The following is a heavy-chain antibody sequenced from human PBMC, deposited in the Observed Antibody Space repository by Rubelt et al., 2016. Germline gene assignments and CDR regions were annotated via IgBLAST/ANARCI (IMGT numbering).Heavy chain of an antibody. Sequence: MSWVRQAPGKGLEWVANIKQDGSEKYYVDSVKGRFTISRDNAKNSLYLQMNSLRAEDTAVYYCARERSGDSSGYYQNYYYYGMDVWGQGTTVTVSS. CDR2: IKQDGSEK. J-gene: IGHJ6*02. V-gene: IGHV3-7*01. D-gene: IGHD3-22*01. CDR3: ARERSGDSSGYYQNYYYYGMDV.